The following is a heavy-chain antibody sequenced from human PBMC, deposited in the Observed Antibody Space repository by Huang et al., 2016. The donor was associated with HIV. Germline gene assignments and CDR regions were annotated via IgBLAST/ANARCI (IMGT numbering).Heavy chain of an antibody. D-gene: IGHD2-15*01. CDR2: MNHNSGNT. CDR3: ATLPPVNYGRSGGRVRDY. Sequence: QVQLVQSGAEVKKPGASVKVSCKASGYTFSNYDINWVRQAPGQGIEWMGWMNHNSGNTGYARKSQGRVTMTRSTSISTAYMELSRLRFEDTAVYYCATLPPVNYGRSGGRVRDYRGQGSLVTVSS. J-gene: IGHJ4*02. CDR1: GYTFSNYD. V-gene: IGHV1-8*01.